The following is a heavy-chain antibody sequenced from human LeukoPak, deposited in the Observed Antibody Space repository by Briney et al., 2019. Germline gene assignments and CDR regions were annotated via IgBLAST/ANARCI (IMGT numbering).Heavy chain of an antibody. D-gene: IGHD6-19*01. CDR2: IGTIGDT. Sequence: PGGSLRLSCAASGFTFSSYDMHWVGQVAGKGLEWVSSIGTIGDTFYPGSVKGRFTISRENAKNSLYLQMNSLRAGDTAVYYCARATVIGTVPVPGFLDVWGKGTTVTVSS. V-gene: IGHV3-13*01. CDR3: ARATVIGTVPVPGFLDV. J-gene: IGHJ6*04. CDR1: GFTFSSYD.